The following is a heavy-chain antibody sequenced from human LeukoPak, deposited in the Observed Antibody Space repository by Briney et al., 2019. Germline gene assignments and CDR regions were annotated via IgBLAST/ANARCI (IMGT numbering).Heavy chain of an antibody. CDR2: ISYDGSNK. CDR3: ARAKGGYCSGGSCYYYYGMDV. Sequence: GGSLRLSCAASGFTFSSYAMHWVRQAPGKGLEWVAVISYDGSNKYYADSVKGRFTISGDNSKNTLYLQMNSLRAEDTAVYYCARAKGGYCSGGSCYYYYGMDVWGQGTTVTVSS. V-gene: IGHV3-30-3*01. J-gene: IGHJ6*02. CDR1: GFTFSSYA. D-gene: IGHD2-15*01.